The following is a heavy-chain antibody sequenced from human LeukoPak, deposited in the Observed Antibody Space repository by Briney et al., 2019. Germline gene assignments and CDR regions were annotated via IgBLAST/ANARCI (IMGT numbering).Heavy chain of an antibody. Sequence: GGSLRLSCAASGFTFSNYWMSWVRQAPGKGLEWVANIKRDGSEKYYVDSVKGRFSISRDNAKNSLYLQMNSLRAEDTAVYCCARDWSTFDYWGQGTLVTVSS. CDR1: GFTFSNYW. J-gene: IGHJ4*02. CDR2: IKRDGSEK. V-gene: IGHV3-7*05. CDR3: ARDWSTFDY.